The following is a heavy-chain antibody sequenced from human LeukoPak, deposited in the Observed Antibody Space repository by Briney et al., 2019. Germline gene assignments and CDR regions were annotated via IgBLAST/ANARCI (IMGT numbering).Heavy chain of an antibody. CDR2: IYTRASA. J-gene: IGHJ5*02. V-gene: IGHV4-4*07. CDR3: ARDPSSWFDP. Sequence: SETLSLTCTVSGASISSYYWSWLRPPAGKGLEWIGRIYTRASANYNPSLKSRVTMSVDTSKNQFSLKLSSVTAADTAVYYCARDPSSWFDPGGQGTLVTVSS. CDR1: GASISSYY.